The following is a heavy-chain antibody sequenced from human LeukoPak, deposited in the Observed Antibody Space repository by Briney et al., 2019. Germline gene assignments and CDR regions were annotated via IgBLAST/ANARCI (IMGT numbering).Heavy chain of an antibody. Sequence: ASVKVSCKASGYTFTSYYMHWVRQAPGHGLEWMGIINPSGGSTSYAQQFQGRVTMTRDTSTSTVYMVLRSLRSKDAAVYNCARVVEDYYGSGSYTPHFXXGGQGTLVTV. CDR3: ARVVEDYYGSGSYTPHFXX. D-gene: IGHD3-10*01. J-gene: IGHJ4*02. CDR1: GYTFTSYY. V-gene: IGHV1-46*01. CDR2: INPSGGST.